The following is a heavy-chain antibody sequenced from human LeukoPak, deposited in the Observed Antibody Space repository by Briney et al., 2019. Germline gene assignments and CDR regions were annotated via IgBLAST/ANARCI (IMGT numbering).Heavy chain of an antibody. D-gene: IGHD3-22*01. V-gene: IGHV3-30*03. Sequence: GRSLRLSCAASGFTFSGFGIHWVRQAPGKGLEWVAVISFDGSKKYYADSVKGRFIISRDNSKNTLDLQMNSLRAEDTAVYYCASQSSGGYYDSSGIDYWGQGTLVTVSS. J-gene: IGHJ4*02. CDR1: GFTFSGFG. CDR3: ASQSSGGYYDSSGIDY. CDR2: ISFDGSKK.